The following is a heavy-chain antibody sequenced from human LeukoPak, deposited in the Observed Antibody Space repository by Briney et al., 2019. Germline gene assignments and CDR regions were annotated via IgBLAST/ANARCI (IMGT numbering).Heavy chain of an antibody. J-gene: IGHJ4*02. CDR1: GFTFSSYG. V-gene: IGHV3-30*03. CDR3: ARALSYGGNSPTPGNY. Sequence: GGSLRLSCAASGFTFSSYGMHWVCQAPGKGLEWVAVISYDGSNKYYADSMKGRFTISRDNSKNTLYLQMISLRAEDTAVYYCARALSYGGNSPTPGNYWGQGTLVTVSS. D-gene: IGHD4-23*01. CDR2: ISYDGSNK.